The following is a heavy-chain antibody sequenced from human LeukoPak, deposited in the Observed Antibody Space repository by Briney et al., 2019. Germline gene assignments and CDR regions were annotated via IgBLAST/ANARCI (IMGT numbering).Heavy chain of an antibody. CDR3: ARIPPGGSYAHDY. J-gene: IGHJ4*02. D-gene: IGHD3-16*01. CDR1: GFSLSTSGMR. Sequence: SGPTLVNPSQTLTLTCSFSGFSLSTSGMRVTWIRQPPGKALEWLARIDLDDDKFYSTSLKTRLTIPKDPSKNQVVLTMTNMTPVDTATYYCARIPPGGSYAHDYWGQGTLVTVSS. CDR2: IDLDDDK. V-gene: IGHV2-70*04.